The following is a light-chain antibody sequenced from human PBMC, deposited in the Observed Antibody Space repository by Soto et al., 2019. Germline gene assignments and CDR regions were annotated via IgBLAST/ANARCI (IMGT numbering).Light chain of an antibody. V-gene: IGKV3-11*01. Sequence: EIVLPQSPATLFLSPGERATLSCRASQSVSSYLAWYQQKPGQAPRLLIYDASNRATGIPARFSGSGSGTDFTLTISSLEPEDFAVYYCQQRSNWPPWTFGQGTKVDIK. CDR3: QQRSNWPPWT. CDR2: DAS. CDR1: QSVSSY. J-gene: IGKJ1*01.